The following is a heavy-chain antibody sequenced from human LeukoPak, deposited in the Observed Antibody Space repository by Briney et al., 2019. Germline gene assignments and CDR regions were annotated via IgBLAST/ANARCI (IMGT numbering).Heavy chain of an antibody. CDR3: ARASFNVVFGNWFDP. V-gene: IGHV4-39*01. CDR2: VYYSGST. D-gene: IGHD2-8*01. Sequence: PSETLSLTCTVSSGSIGSSSNCWGWLRQAQGKGLEWIVNVYYSGSTFYNPSLKSRVTISVDTSKNQFSLKLRSVTAADTAIYYCARASFNVVFGNWFDPWGQGTLVTVSS. CDR1: SGSIGSSSNC. J-gene: IGHJ5*02.